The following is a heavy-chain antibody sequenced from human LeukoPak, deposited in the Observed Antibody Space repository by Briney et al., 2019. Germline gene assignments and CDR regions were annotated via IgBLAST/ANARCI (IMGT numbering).Heavy chain of an antibody. D-gene: IGHD3-22*01. J-gene: IGHJ4*02. CDR2: IYSGGST. V-gene: IGHV3-53*01. CDR1: GFTVSSNY. Sequence: GGSLRLSCTVSGFTVSSNYMSWVRQAPGKGLEWVSVIYSGGSTYYADSVKGRFTISRDNSKNTLYLQMNSLRAEDTAVYYCARALAYYDSSGYFESRYYFDYWGQGTLVTVSS. CDR3: ARALAYYDSSGYFESRYYFDY.